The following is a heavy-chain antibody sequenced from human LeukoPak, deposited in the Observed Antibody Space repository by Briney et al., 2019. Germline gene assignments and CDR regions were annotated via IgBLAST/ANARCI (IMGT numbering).Heavy chain of an antibody. D-gene: IGHD1-26*01. V-gene: IGHV3-30-3*01. Sequence: GGSLRLSCAASGFTFSSYATHWVRQAPGKGLEWVAVISYDGSNKYYADSVKGRFTISRDNSKNTLYLQMNSLRAEDTAVYYCARTTAIVGVPFDYWGQGTLVTVSS. CDR2: ISYDGSNK. CDR3: ARTTAIVGVPFDY. J-gene: IGHJ4*02. CDR1: GFTFSSYA.